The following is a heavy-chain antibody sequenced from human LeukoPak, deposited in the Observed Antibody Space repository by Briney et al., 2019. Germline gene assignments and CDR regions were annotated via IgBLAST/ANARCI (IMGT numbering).Heavy chain of an antibody. CDR2: IYSSGST. V-gene: IGHV4-59*01. J-gene: IGHJ4*02. CDR3: ARDLLGRGGSFDY. CDR1: GGSISTYY. D-gene: IGHD3-10*01. Sequence: SETLSLTCTVSGGSISTYYWSWIRQPPGKGLDWIGYIYSSGSTNYNPSLKSRVTMSVDTSKNQFSLKLSSVTAADTAVYYCARDLLGRGGSFDYWGQGTLVTVSS.